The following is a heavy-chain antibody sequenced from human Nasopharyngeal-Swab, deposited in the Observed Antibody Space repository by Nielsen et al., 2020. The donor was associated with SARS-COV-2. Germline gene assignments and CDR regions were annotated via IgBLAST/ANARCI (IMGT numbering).Heavy chain of an antibody. CDR3: ARATYYDFRSGYYTALGGMDV. CDR1: GYTFTSYY. V-gene: IGHV1-46*01. CDR2: INPSGGST. D-gene: IGHD3-3*01. Sequence: ASVKVSCKASGYTFTSYYMHWVRQAPGQGLEWMGIINPSGGSTSYAQKFQGRVTMTRDTSTSTVYMELSSLRSEDTAVYYCARATYYDFRSGYYTALGGMDVWGQGTTVTVSS. J-gene: IGHJ6*02.